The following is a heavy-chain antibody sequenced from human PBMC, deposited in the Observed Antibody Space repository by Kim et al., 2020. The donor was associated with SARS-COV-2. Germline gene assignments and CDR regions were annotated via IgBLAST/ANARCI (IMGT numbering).Heavy chain of an antibody. CDR3: ARDQGIAVAGKIYYGMDV. D-gene: IGHD6-19*01. CDR2: IWYDGSNK. Sequence: GGSLRLSCAASGFTFSSYGMHWVRQAPGKGLEWVAVIWYDGSNKYYADSVKGRFTISRDNSKNTLYLQMNSLRAEDTAVYYCARDQGIAVAGKIYYGMDVWGQGTTVTVSS. V-gene: IGHV3-33*01. J-gene: IGHJ6*02. CDR1: GFTFSSYG.